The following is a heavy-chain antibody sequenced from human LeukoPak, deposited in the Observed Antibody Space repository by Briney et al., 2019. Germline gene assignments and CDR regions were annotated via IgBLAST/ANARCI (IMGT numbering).Heavy chain of an antibody. J-gene: IGHJ4*02. D-gene: IGHD6-6*01. V-gene: IGHV2-5*02. CDR3: AFSKYSRSDFDS. CDR2: IYWDDDN. CDR1: GFSLSTHDVS. Sequence: SGPTLLKPTQTLTLTCTFSGFSLSTHDVSVGWIRQPPGEALEWLALIYWDDDNRYSPSQQSRLTITKDTSKNQVVLTMANMDPADTATYYCAFSKYSRSDFDSWGQGTLVTVSS.